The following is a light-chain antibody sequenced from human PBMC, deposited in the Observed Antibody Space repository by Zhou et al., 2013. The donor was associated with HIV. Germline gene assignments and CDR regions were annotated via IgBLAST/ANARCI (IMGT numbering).Light chain of an antibody. CDR2: HAS. CDR1: QRISSN. V-gene: IGKV3-20*01. J-gene: IGKJ1*01. Sequence: EIVMTQSPATLSVSPGERATLSCRASQRISSNVAWYQQIPGQAPRLLIFHASHRATGIPARFSGSGSGTDFTLTISRLEPEDFAVYYCQQYGSSPQTFGQGTKVEIK. CDR3: QQYGSSPQT.